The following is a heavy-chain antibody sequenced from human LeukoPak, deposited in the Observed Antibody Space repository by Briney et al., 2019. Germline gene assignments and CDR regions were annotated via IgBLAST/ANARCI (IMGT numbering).Heavy chain of an antibody. Sequence: PSETLSLTCAVYGGSFSGYYWSWIRQPPGKGLEWIGEINHSGSTNYNPSLKSRVTISVDTSKNQFSLKLSSVTAADTAVYYCAGGFITMVRGVINLDYDYWGQGTLVTVSS. CDR3: AGGFITMVRGVINLDYDY. V-gene: IGHV4-34*01. CDR1: GGSFSGYY. J-gene: IGHJ4*02. CDR2: INHSGST. D-gene: IGHD3-10*01.